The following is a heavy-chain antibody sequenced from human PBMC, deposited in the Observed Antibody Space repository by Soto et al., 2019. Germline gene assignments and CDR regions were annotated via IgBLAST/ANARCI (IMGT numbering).Heavy chain of an antibody. CDR2: IYYSGST. CDR3: ARVGDSSGYSVGFALDY. CDR1: GGSISSGDYY. D-gene: IGHD3-22*01. J-gene: IGHJ4*02. Sequence: ASETLSLTCTVSGGSISSGDYYWSWIRQPPGKGLEWIGYIYYSGSTYYNPSLKSRVTISVDTSKNQFSLKLSSVTAADTAVYYCARVGDSSGYSVGFALDYWGQGTLVTVSS. V-gene: IGHV4-30-4*01.